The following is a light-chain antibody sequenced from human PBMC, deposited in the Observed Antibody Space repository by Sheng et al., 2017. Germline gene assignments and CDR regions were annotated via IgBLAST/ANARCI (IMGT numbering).Light chain of an antibody. J-gene: IGKJ5*01. V-gene: IGKV1-39*01. Sequence: DIQMTQSPSSLSTSVGDRVTITCRASQSIRRSLNWYQQKPGKAPKLLIYAASSLQSGVPSRISGSGSGTDFTLTISSLQPEDFATYYCQQSYSTPITFGQGTRLEIK. CDR2: AAS. CDR1: QSIRRS. CDR3: QQSYSTPIT.